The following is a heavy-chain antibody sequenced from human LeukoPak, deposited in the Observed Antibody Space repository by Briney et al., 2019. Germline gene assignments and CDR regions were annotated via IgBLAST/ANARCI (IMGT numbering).Heavy chain of an antibody. CDR3: ARSAVVRGVTADFDY. D-gene: IGHD3-10*01. J-gene: IGHJ4*02. CDR2: ISAYNGNT. CDR1: GYTFISYG. V-gene: IGHV1-18*01. Sequence: ASVKVSCKASGYTFISYGISWVRQAPGQGLEWMGWISAYNGNTNYAQKLQGRVTMTTDTSTSTAYMELRSLRSDDTAVYYCARSAVVRGVTADFDYWGQGTLVTVSS.